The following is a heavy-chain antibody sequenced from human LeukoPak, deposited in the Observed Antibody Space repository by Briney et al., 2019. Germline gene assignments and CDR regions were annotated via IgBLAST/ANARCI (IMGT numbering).Heavy chain of an antibody. V-gene: IGHV3-74*01. CDR1: GFAFSNYW. CDR3: ARTNLVAEPFDY. CDR2: IKTDGSTT. Sequence: GGSLRLSCAASGFAFSNYWMHWVRQAPGKGLVWVSRIKTDGSTTNYADSVKGRFTISRDNAKNTLYLQMNSLRAEDTAVYYCARTNLVAEPFDYWGQGTLVTVSS. J-gene: IGHJ4*02. D-gene: IGHD2-8*02.